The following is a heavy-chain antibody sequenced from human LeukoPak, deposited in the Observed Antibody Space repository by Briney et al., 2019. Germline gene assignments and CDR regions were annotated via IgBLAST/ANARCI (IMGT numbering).Heavy chain of an antibody. CDR2: INWNGGTT. D-gene: IGHD3-9*01. CDR1: GFTFDDYG. CDR3: ARDSIRAFDI. Sequence: PGGSLRLSCAASGFTFDDYGMSWVRQAPGKGLEWVSTINWNGGTTGYVDSVKGRFTISRDNAKNSLYLQMNSLRAEDTALYYCARDSIRAFDIWGQGTRVTVSP. V-gene: IGHV3-20*04. J-gene: IGHJ3*02.